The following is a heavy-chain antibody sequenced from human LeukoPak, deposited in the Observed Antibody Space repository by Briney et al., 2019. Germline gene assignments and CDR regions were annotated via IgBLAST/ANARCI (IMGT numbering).Heavy chain of an antibody. J-gene: IGHJ6*02. Sequence: SETLSLTCAVYGGSFSGYYWSWIRQPPGKGLEWIGEINHSGSTNFNPSLKSRVTISVDTSKNQFSLKLSSVTAADTAVYYCARSRNGYNYDGMDVWGQGTTVTVSS. CDR1: GGSFSGYY. CDR3: ARSRNGYNYDGMDV. V-gene: IGHV4-34*01. CDR2: INHSGST. D-gene: IGHD5-24*01.